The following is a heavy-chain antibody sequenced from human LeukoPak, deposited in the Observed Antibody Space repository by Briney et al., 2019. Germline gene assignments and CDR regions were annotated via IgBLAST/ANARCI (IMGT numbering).Heavy chain of an antibody. D-gene: IGHD2-2*02. V-gene: IGHV4-4*07. CDR3: ASRYFCSSTSCYTFDY. Sequence: SETLSLTCTVSGGSISSYYWSWIRQPAGKGLEWIGRIYTSGSTNYNPSLKSRVIMSVDTSKNQFSLKLSSVTAADTAVYYCASRYFCSSTSCYTFDYWGQGTLVTVSS. J-gene: IGHJ4*02. CDR2: IYTSGST. CDR1: GGSISSYY.